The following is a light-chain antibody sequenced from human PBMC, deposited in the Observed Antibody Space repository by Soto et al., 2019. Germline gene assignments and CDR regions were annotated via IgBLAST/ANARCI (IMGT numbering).Light chain of an antibody. V-gene: IGKV2-30*02. J-gene: IGKJ2*01. CDR1: HSLVHSDGNTY. Sequence: DVVMTQSPLSLPVTLGQPASISCRSGHSLVHSDGNTYLHWYQQRPGQSPRRLIYKVSTRDSGVPDRFRGSGSGTDFTLQISRVEAEDVGVYYCMQGTHWPYTFGQGSRLEIK. CDR2: KVS. CDR3: MQGTHWPYT.